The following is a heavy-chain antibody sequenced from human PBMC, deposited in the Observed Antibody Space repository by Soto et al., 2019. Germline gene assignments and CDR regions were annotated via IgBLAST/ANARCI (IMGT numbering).Heavy chain of an antibody. CDR2: ISYDGSNK. CDR1: GFTFSSYG. CDR3: AKDHRKLLLWFGGTNYYYGMDV. J-gene: IGHJ6*02. Sequence: GGSLRLSCAASGFTFSSYGMHWVRQAPGKGLEWVAVISYDGSNKYYADSVKGRFTISRDNSKNTLYLQMNSLRAEDTAVYYCAKDHRKLLLWFGGTNYYYGMDVWGQGTTVTVSS. V-gene: IGHV3-30*18. D-gene: IGHD3-10*01.